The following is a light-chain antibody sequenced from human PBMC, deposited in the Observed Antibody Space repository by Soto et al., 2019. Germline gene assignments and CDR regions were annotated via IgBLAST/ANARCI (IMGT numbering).Light chain of an antibody. Sequence: EIVLTQSPAILSVSPGERATLSCRASQSISRSLAWYKQKPGQAPRLLISDASNRATGIPDRFSGSGSGTEFTLTISRLEPEDFEVYYCQQYGSSPRTFGQGTKVDIK. V-gene: IGKV3-20*01. CDR1: QSISRS. CDR2: DAS. CDR3: QQYGSSPRT. J-gene: IGKJ1*01.